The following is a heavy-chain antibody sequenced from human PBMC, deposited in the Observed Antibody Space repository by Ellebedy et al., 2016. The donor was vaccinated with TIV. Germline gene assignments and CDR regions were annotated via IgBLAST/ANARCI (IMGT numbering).Heavy chain of an antibody. CDR3: GKAWGD. CDR1: GFTFSSYA. CDR2: IVSNGDST. D-gene: IGHD3-16*01. J-gene: IGHJ4*02. Sequence: GESLKISCSASGFTFSSYAMHWVRQAPGKGLEYISAIVSNGDSTYYANSVKGRFIISRDNSKNTLYLQMSSLRLGDTAVYYCGKAWGDWGQGTLVTVSS. V-gene: IGHV3-64D*06.